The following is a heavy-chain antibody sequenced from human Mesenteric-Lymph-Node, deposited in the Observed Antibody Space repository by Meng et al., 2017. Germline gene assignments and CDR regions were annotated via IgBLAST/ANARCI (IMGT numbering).Heavy chain of an antibody. J-gene: IGHJ4*02. CDR2: IWYDGSNK. CDR3: ARGYSSSWYGLLGY. D-gene: IGHD6-13*01. V-gene: IGHV3-33*03. Sequence: GESLKISCAASGFTFSSYGMHWVRQAPGKGLEWVAVIWYDGSNKYYADSVKGRFTISRDNAKNSLYLQMNSLRAEDTAVYYCARGYSSSWYGLLGYWGQGTLVTVSS. CDR1: GFTFSSYG.